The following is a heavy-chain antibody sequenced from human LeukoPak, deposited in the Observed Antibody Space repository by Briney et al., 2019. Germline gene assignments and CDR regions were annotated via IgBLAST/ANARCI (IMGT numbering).Heavy chain of an antibody. CDR1: GYTFTGYY. D-gene: IGHD3-10*01. CDR3: ARRPMVRGVSLFGDDY. J-gene: IGHJ4*02. CDR2: INPNSGGT. Sequence: ASVKVSCKASGYTFTGYYMHWVRQAPGQGLEWMGRINPNSGGTNYAQKFQGRVTMTRDTSISTAYMELSRLRSGDTAVYYCARRPMVRGVSLFGDDYWGQGTLVTVSS. V-gene: IGHV1-2*06.